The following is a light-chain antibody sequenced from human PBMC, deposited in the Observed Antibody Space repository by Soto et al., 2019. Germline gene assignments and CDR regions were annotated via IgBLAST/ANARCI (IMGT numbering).Light chain of an antibody. J-gene: IGLJ2*01. CDR1: SSDVGGYNY. V-gene: IGLV2-14*01. CDR3: SSYTSSSTPVV. CDR2: EVS. Sequence: QSALTQPASVSGSPGQSITISCTGTSSDVGGYNYVSWYQQHPGKAPKLMIYEVSNRPSGVSTRFSGSMSGNTASLTISGVQAEDEADYYCSSYTSSSTPVVFGGGTKVTVL.